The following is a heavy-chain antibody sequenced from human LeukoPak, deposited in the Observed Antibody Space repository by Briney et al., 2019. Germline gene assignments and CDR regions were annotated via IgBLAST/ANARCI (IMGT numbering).Heavy chain of an antibody. V-gene: IGHV1-46*01. CDR1: GYTFTSYY. CDR3: ARDRRYITIFGVVIYYFDY. J-gene: IGHJ4*02. D-gene: IGHD3-3*01. CDR2: INPSGGST. Sequence: ASVKVSCKAPGYTFTSYYMHWVRQAPGQGLEWMGIINPSGGSTSYAQKFQGRVTMTRDTSTSTVYMELSSLRSEDTAVYYCARDRRYITIFGVVIYYFDYWGQGTLVTVSS.